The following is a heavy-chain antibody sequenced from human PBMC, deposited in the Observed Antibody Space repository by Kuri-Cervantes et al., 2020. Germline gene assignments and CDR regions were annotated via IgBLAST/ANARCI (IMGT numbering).Heavy chain of an antibody. J-gene: IGHJ3*02. CDR1: GFTFRWDW. CDR3: AKVVGSGSYRIDAFDI. V-gene: IGHV3-23*01. Sequence: GASLKFSCAASGFTFRWDWMRWVRQAPGKGLEWVSAISGSGGSTYYADSVKGRFTISRDNSKTTLYLQMNSLRAEDTAVYYCAKVVGSGSYRIDAFDIWGQGTVVTVSS. D-gene: IGHD3-10*01. CDR2: ISGSGGST.